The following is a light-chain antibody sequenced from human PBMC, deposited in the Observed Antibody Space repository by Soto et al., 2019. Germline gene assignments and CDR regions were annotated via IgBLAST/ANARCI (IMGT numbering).Light chain of an antibody. J-gene: IGLJ2*01. V-gene: IGLV2-11*01. CDR1: SSDVGAYNY. CDR2: DVN. Sequence: QSALTQPRSVSGCPGQSVTISCTGTSSDVGAYNYVSWYQQHPGKAPKVMIYDVNKRPSGVPDRFSGSKSDNTASLTISGLQAEDEADYYCCAYAGSYSLVFGGGTKLTVL. CDR3: CAYAGSYSLV.